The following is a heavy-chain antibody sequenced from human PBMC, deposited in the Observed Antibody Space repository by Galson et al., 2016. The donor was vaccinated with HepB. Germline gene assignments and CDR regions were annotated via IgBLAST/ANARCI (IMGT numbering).Heavy chain of an antibody. V-gene: IGHV3-74*01. Sequence: SLRLSCAASGFTFWSHWMHWVHQAPGKGLVWVSRIKSDGTGRSYADSVKGRFTISRDNAKNTLYLQMNSLRVEDTSVYYCVRGGATNYYGLDVWGQGTTVTVSS. J-gene: IGHJ6*02. CDR3: VRGGATNYYGLDV. CDR1: GFTFWSHW. CDR2: IKSDGTGR. D-gene: IGHD2-8*01.